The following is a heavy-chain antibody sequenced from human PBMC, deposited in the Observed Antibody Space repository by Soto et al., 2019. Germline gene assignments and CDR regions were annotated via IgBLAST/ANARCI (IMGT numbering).Heavy chain of an antibody. CDR2: INLSGST. CDR1: GGSISSSSYY. V-gene: IGHV4-39*07. D-gene: IGHD2-15*01. Sequence: SETLSLTCTVSGGSISSSSYYWSWIRQPPGKGLEWIGEINLSGSTNYNPSIKSRVTISVDTSKNQFSLKLSSVTAADTAVYYCASSPVAATPWVFYWGQGTLVTVSS. CDR3: ASSPVAATPWVFY. J-gene: IGHJ4*02.